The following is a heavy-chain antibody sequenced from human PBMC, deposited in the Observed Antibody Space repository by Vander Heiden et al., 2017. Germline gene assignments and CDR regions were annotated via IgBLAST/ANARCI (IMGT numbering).Heavy chain of an antibody. J-gene: IGHJ6*02. CDR3: ASGGTGTTMGEYYEYGMDV. CDR1: GGTVSRYI. Sequence: QMQLVQSGAEVKKPGSSVKVSCKASGGTVSRYIISWVRKAPGQGLEWWGAIIPVFGRVNYEQNFQGRVTITADESTSTVYMELSSVRSEDTAVYYCASGGTGTTMGEYYEYGMDVWGQGTTVTVSS. V-gene: IGHV1-69*01. CDR2: IIPVFGRV. D-gene: IGHD1-7*01.